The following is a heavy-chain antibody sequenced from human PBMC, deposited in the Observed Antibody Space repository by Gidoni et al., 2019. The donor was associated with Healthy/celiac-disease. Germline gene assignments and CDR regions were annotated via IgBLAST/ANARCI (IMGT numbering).Heavy chain of an antibody. J-gene: IGHJ4*02. CDR3: AREYYYDSSGSDY. CDR2: RWYDGSNK. CDR1: GFTFSSYG. Sequence: QVQLVESGGGVVQPGRSLRLSCSASGFTFSSYGMHWVRQSPGKGLEWVAVRWYDGSNKYYADSVKGRFTISRDNSKNTLYLQMNSLRAEDTAVYYCAREYYYDSSGSDYWGQGTLVTVSS. D-gene: IGHD3-22*01. V-gene: IGHV3-33*01.